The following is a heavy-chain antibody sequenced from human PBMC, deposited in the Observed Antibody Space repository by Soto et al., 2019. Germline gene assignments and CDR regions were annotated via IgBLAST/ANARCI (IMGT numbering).Heavy chain of an antibody. CDR1: NGSISSSRYY. V-gene: IGHV4-39*02. CDR2: IYFSGST. Sequence: SETLSLTCTVSNGSISSSRYYWGWIRQPPGKGLEWIGSIYFSGSTYYNPSLRSRGTMSVDTSKDNFALRLTSVTAADTAVYYCVRLSDWSVDYWGQGTLVTVSS. CDR3: VRLSDWSVDY. D-gene: IGHD2-21*02. J-gene: IGHJ4*02.